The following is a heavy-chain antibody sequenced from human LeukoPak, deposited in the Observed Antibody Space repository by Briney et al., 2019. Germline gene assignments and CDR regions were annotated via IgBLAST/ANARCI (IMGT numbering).Heavy chain of an antibody. J-gene: IGHJ6*03. CDR2: IRFDGSTK. V-gene: IGHV3-30*02. CDR3: ANYDFWSGYSSYYMDV. D-gene: IGHD3-3*01. Sequence: GGSLRLSCAASGFSFTSYGMHWVRQAPGKGLGWVAFIRFDGSTKYYADSVKGRFTISRDNSKNTLHLQMNSLRVEDTAVYYCANYDFWSGYSSYYMDVWGKGTTVTVSS. CDR1: GFSFTSYG.